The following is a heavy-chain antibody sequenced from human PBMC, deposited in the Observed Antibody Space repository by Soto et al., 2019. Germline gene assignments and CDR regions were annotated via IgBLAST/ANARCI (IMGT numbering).Heavy chain of an antibody. CDR3: ARGPYYDLLRNYYYMDV. CDR1: GGSISGHY. D-gene: IGHD3-16*01. V-gene: IGHV4-4*09. Sequence: QVQLQESGPGLVKPSETLSLSCSVSGGSISGHYWSWVRQTPGQGLEWIGYMYCSGSTNYNPSLKSRVTISVDTSKNHFSLRLTSVTAADTAVYYFARGPYYDLLRNYYYMDVWGKGTTVTVSS. CDR2: MYCSGST. J-gene: IGHJ6*03.